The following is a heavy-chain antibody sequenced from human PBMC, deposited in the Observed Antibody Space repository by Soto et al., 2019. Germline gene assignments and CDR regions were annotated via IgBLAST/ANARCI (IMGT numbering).Heavy chain of an antibody. Sequence: GGSLRLSCAASGFTFSSYAMSWVRQAPGKGLEWVSAISGSGGSTYYADSVKGRFTISRDNSKNTLYLQMNSLRAEDTAVYYCAKDGSPILWFGETGGREAVSLYYYYGMDVWGQGTTVTVSS. D-gene: IGHD3-10*01. CDR1: GFTFSSYA. CDR2: ISGSGGST. CDR3: AKDGSPILWFGETGGREAVSLYYYYGMDV. V-gene: IGHV3-23*01. J-gene: IGHJ6*02.